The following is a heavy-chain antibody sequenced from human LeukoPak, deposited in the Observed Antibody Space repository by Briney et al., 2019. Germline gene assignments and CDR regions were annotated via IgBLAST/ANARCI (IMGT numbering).Heavy chain of an antibody. D-gene: IGHD2-21*01. V-gene: IGHV4-39*07. Sequence: PSETLSLTCAVYGGSFSSSSYYWGWIRQPPGKGLEWIGSIYYSGSTYYNPSLKSRVTISVDTSKNQFSLKLSSVTAADTAVYYCARDHGRLWRGGEWYSDLWGRGTLVTVSS. J-gene: IGHJ2*01. CDR2: IYYSGST. CDR3: ARDHGRLWRGGEWYSDL. CDR1: GGSFSSSSYY.